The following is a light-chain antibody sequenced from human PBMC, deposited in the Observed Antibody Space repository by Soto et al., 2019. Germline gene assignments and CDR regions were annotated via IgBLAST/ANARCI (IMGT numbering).Light chain of an antibody. CDR1: SSDVGGYNY. CDR3: SSFTSTSTHVV. CDR2: EVT. Sequence: QSALTQPASVSGSPGQSITISCTGTSSDVGGYNYVSWYQQNPGKVPKLMIYEVTKRPSGVSNCFSGSKSGNTASLTISGLQAEDEADYFCSSFTSTSTHVVFGGGTKVTVL. V-gene: IGLV2-14*01. J-gene: IGLJ2*01.